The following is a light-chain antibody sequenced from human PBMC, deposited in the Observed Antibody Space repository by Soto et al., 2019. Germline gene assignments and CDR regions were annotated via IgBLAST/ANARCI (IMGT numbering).Light chain of an antibody. CDR2: GAS. V-gene: IGKV3-11*01. Sequence: EIVVTQSPATLSLSPGERATLSCRASQSVSTYLAWYQQKPGQAPRLVIYGASIRPTGVPDRFSGSRSGTDFTVSNSCLETEGFAVYYCEQRSDWRYTFGQGTKLVI. CDR1: QSVSTY. CDR3: EQRSDWRYT. J-gene: IGKJ2*01.